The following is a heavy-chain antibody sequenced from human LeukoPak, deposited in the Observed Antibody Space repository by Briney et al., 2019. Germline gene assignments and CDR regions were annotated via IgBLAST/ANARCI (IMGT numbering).Heavy chain of an antibody. Sequence: SVKVSCKASGGTFSSYAISWVRQAPGQGLEWMGGIIPIFGTANYAQKFQGRVTITTDESTSTAYMELSSLRSEDTAVNYCARDSRSTPPAIAAAGKRDYYYYMDVWGKGTTVTVSS. D-gene: IGHD6-13*01. V-gene: IGHV1-69*05. CDR2: IIPIFGTA. CDR3: ARDSRSTPPAIAAAGKRDYYYYMDV. CDR1: GGTFSSYA. J-gene: IGHJ6*03.